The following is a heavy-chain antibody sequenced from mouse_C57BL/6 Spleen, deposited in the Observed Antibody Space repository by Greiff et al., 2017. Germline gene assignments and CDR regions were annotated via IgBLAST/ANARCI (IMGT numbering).Heavy chain of an antibody. CDR3: ARHSDYYGSSYHYFDY. D-gene: IGHD1-1*01. CDR2: ISSGGSYT. CDR1: GFTFSSYG. Sequence: EVQVVESGGDLVKPGGSLKLSCAASGFTFSSYGMSWVRQTPDKRLEWVATISSGGSYTYYPDSVKGRFTISRDNAKNTLYLQMSSLKSEDTAMYYCARHSDYYGSSYHYFDYWCQGTTLTVSS. J-gene: IGHJ2*01. V-gene: IGHV5-6*01.